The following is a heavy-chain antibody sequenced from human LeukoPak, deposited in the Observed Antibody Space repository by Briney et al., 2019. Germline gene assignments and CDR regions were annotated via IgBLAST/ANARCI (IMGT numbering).Heavy chain of an antibody. Sequence: SETLSLTCTVSGGSISSYYWSWIRQPPGKGLEWLGYIYYSGSTNYNPSLKSRVTISVDTSKNQFSLKLSSVTAADTAVYYCARTYDFWSGYNGYYFDYWGQGTLVTVSS. J-gene: IGHJ4*02. CDR1: GGSISSYY. CDR2: IYYSGST. V-gene: IGHV4-59*01. D-gene: IGHD3-3*01. CDR3: ARTYDFWSGYNGYYFDY.